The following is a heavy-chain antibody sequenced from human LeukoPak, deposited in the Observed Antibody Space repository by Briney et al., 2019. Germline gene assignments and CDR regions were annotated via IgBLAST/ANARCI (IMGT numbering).Heavy chain of an antibody. J-gene: IGHJ4*02. CDR2: ISGSGGST. CDR3: AKDPADSSGYYPFDY. CDR1: GFTFSSYA. Sequence: GGSLRLSCAASGFTFSSYAMSWVRQAPGKGLEWVSAISGSGGSTYYADSVKGRFTISRDNSKNTLYLQMNSLRAEDTAVYYCAKDPADSSGYYPFDYWGQGTLVTISS. D-gene: IGHD3-22*01. V-gene: IGHV3-23*01.